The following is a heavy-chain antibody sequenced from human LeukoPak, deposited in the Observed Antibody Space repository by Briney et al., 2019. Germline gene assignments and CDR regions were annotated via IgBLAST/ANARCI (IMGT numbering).Heavy chain of an antibody. V-gene: IGHV4-34*01. J-gene: IGHJ4*02. CDR3: ARGRMWYSSGWYYFDY. CDR1: GGSFSGYY. Sequence: SETLSLTCAVYGGSFSGYYWSWIRQPPGKGLEWIGEINHSGSTNYNPSLKSRVTISVDTSKNQFPLKLSSVTAADTAVYYCARGRMWYSSGWYYFDYWGQGTLVTVSS. D-gene: IGHD6-19*01. CDR2: INHSGST.